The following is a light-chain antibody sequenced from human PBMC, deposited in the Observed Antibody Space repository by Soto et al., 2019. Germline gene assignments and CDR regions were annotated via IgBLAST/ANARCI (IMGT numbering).Light chain of an antibody. Sequence: EIVLTQSPGTLSLSPGERATLSCRASQSISSSYLAWYQQKPGQAPRLLIYGASSRATGILDRYSGSGSGTDFTLSMSRLETEDYAGDYCQQYGSSPRAMYTFGEGTKPEIK. CDR1: QSISSSY. V-gene: IGKV3-20*01. CDR3: QQYGSSPRAMYT. CDR2: GAS. J-gene: IGKJ2*01.